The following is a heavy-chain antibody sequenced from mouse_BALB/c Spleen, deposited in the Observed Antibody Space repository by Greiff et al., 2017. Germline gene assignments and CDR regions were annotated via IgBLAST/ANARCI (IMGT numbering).Heavy chain of an antibody. CDR3: ARGDGNYAMDY. J-gene: IGHJ4*01. Sequence: VQLQQSGPELMKPGASVKISCKASGYSFTSYYMHWVKQSHGKSLEWIGYIDPFNGGTSYNQKFKGKATLTVDKSSSTAYMHLSSLTSEDSAVYYCARGDGNYAMDYWGQGTSVTVSS. CDR1: GYSFTSYY. D-gene: IGHD2-1*01. V-gene: IGHV1S135*01. CDR2: IDPFNGGT.